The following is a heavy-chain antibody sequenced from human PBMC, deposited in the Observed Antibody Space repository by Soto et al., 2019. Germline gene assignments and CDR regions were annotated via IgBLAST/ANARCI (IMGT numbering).Heavy chain of an antibody. Sequence: PGGSLRLSCAASGFTFSSYGMHWVRQAPGKGLEWVAVIWYDGSNKYYADSVKGRFTISRDNSKNTLYLQMNSLRAEDTAVYYCAREGSCSSTSCSDQALDYYYYGMDVWGQGTTVTVSS. CDR3: AREGSCSSTSCSDQALDYYYYGMDV. CDR1: GFTFSSYG. J-gene: IGHJ6*02. D-gene: IGHD2-2*01. CDR2: IWYDGSNK. V-gene: IGHV3-33*01.